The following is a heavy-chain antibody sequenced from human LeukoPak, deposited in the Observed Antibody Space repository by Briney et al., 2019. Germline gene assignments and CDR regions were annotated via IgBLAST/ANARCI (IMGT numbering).Heavy chain of an antibody. D-gene: IGHD5-12*01. CDR1: GGSFSGYY. CDR2: INHSGST. Sequence: SETLSLTCAVYGGSFSGYYWSWIRQPPGKGLEWIGEINHSGSTNYNPSLKSRVTISVDTSKNQFSLKLSSVTAADTAVYYCTRGRGYSGCMSDYWGQGTLVTVSS. CDR3: TRGRGYSGCMSDY. J-gene: IGHJ4*02. V-gene: IGHV4-34*01.